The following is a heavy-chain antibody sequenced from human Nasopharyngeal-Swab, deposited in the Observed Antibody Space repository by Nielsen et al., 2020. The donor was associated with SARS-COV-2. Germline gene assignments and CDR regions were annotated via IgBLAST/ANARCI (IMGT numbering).Heavy chain of an antibody. CDR2: INPSGGST. CDR1: GYTFTSYY. CDR3: ARGVGFLEWSADNWLDP. J-gene: IGHJ5*02. D-gene: IGHD3-3*01. V-gene: IGHV1-46*01. Sequence: ASVKVSCKASGYTFTSYYMHWVRQAPGQGLEWMGIINPSGGSTSYAQKFQGRVTMTRDTSTSTVYMELSNLRSDDTAVYYCARGVGFLEWSADNWLDPWGQGTPVTVSS.